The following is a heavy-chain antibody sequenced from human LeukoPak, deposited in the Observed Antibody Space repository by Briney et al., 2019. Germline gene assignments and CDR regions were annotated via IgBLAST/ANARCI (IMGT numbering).Heavy chain of an antibody. D-gene: IGHD1-26*01. J-gene: IGHJ4*02. V-gene: IGHV3-23*01. Sequence: VGSLRLSCAASGFTFSSDAMSCVRQAPGKGLEWVSGISGSVGRIYYVASVKGPLTISRDNSKNTLNLQMNSLYYCATSKYSGSYWGQGTLVTVSS. CDR2: ISGSVGRI. CDR1: GFTFSSDA. CDR3: SY.